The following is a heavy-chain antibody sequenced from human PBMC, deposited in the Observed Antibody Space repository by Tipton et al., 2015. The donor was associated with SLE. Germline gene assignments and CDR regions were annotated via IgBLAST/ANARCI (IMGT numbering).Heavy chain of an antibody. CDR2: FYSGGST. CDR1: GYSISSGYY. CDR3: ARSLGTGYFDK. V-gene: IGHV4-38-2*01. Sequence: TLSLTCAVSGYSISSGYYWGWIRQSPGKGLEWIGNFYSGGSTYYNPSLKRRVTISVDTSKNHFSLKVNSVTAADTAVYYCARSLGTGYFDKWGPGMLVTVSS. D-gene: IGHD7-27*01. J-gene: IGHJ4*02.